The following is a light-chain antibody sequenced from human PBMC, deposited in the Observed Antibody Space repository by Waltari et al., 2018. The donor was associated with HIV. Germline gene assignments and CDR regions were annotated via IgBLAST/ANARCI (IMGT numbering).Light chain of an antibody. J-gene: IGLJ2*01. Sequence: QSALTQPASVSGSPGQSITISCDVDDYKYVSWYQHHPGKAPKVIIYDVTNRPSGPFYCCRGSKSCNTATLTIAGLQPEDEADYFCASYITSATPVFGGGTKLTVL. CDR1: DVDDYKY. V-gene: IGLV2-14*01. CDR2: DVT. CDR3: ASYITSATPV.